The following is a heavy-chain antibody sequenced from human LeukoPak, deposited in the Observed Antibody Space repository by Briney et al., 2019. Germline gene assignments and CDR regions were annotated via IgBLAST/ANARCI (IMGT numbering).Heavy chain of an antibody. V-gene: IGHV4-59*11. CDR3: ARFNSGCTEASCYVHF. D-gene: IGHD2-2*01. Sequence: SETLSLTCTVSGGSMNNHYWTWIRQPPGKGLELIGHIYSSGTAAYTPSLKSRVTMSIDTSRNQFSLIVFSVTAADSAVYYCARFNSGCTEASCYVHFWGQGLLVTVSS. CDR1: GGSMNNHY. J-gene: IGHJ4*02. CDR2: IYSSGTA.